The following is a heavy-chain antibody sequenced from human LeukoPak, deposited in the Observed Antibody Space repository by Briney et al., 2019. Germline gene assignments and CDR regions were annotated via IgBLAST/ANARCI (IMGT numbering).Heavy chain of an antibody. CDR2: ISWNSGSI. J-gene: IGHJ4*02. Sequence: QPGGSLRLSCAASGFTFDDYAMHWVRQAPGKGLEWVSGISWNSGSIGYADSVKGRFTISRDNAKNSLYLQMNSLRAEDTALYYCAKGLFYGSETLFDYWGQGTLVTVSS. CDR3: AKGLFYGSETLFDY. CDR1: GFTFDDYA. V-gene: IGHV3-9*01. D-gene: IGHD3-10*01.